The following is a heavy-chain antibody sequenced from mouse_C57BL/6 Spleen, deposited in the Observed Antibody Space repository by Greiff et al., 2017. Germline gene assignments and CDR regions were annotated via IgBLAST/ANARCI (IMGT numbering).Heavy chain of an antibody. J-gene: IGHJ4*01. CDR2: LLPGSGST. CDR1: GYTFTGYW. V-gene: IGHV1-9*01. D-gene: IGHD1-1*01. Sequence: QVQLQQSGAELMKPGASVKLSCTATGYTFTGYWIEWVKPRPGHGLEWIGELLPGSGSTNYNEKFKGKATFTADTSSNTAYMPLSSLTTEDSAIYYCAHLYGSSPYYAMDYWGQGTSVTVSS. CDR3: AHLYGSSPYYAMDY.